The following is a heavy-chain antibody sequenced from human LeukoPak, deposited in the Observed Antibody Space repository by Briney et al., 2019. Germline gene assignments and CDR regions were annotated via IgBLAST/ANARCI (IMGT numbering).Heavy chain of an antibody. Sequence: GGSLRLSCAASGFTVSSNYMSWVRQAPGKGLEWVSVIYSGGSTYYADSVKGRFTISRDNSKNTLYLQMNSLRAEDTAVYYCARGEGFWGFVSGNWFDPWGQGTLVTVSS. D-gene: IGHD7-27*01. V-gene: IGHV3-66*01. J-gene: IGHJ5*02. CDR1: GFTVSSNY. CDR2: IYSGGST. CDR3: ARGEGFWGFVSGNWFDP.